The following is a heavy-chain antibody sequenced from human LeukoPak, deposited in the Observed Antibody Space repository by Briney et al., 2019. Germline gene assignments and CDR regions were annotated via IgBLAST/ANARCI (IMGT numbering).Heavy chain of an antibody. Sequence: ASVKVSCKASGYTFTGYYMHWVRQAPGQGLEWMGRINPNSGGTNYAQKLQGRVTMTTDTSTSTAYMELRSLRSDDTAVYYCARHDDPVLLWFGTNWFDPWGQGTLVTVSS. D-gene: IGHD3-10*01. CDR2: INPNSGGT. J-gene: IGHJ5*02. CDR1: GYTFTGYY. CDR3: ARHDDPVLLWFGTNWFDP. V-gene: IGHV1-2*06.